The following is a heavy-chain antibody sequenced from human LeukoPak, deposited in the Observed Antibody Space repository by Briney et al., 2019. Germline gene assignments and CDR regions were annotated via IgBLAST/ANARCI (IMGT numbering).Heavy chain of an antibody. CDR1: GYSISSGYH. CDR3: ATRKLGNDY. Sequence: PSETLSLTCTVSGYSISSGYHWGWIRQPPGKGLEWIGEINHSGSTNYNPSLKSRVTISADTSKNQFSLKLYSVTAADTAVYYCATRKLGNDYWGQGTLVTVSS. D-gene: IGHD7-27*01. V-gene: IGHV4-38-2*02. CDR2: INHSGST. J-gene: IGHJ4*02.